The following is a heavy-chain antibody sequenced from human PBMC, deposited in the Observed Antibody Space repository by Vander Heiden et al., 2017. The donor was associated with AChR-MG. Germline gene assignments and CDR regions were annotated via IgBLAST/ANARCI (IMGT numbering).Heavy chain of an antibody. J-gene: IGHJ1*01. D-gene: IGHD2-15*01. CDR3: AKHSGGSPTH. Sequence: QVHLVASGGGVVQPGGSLSLSCAASGFTFSTYDMNWVRQAPGKGLEWVAFIRYDGSNRYADSVKGRFTISRDNSKNTLYLQMNSLRAEDTAVYYCAKHSGGSPTHWGQGTLVTVSS. V-gene: IGHV3-30*02. CDR1: GFTFSTYD. CDR2: IRYDGSNR.